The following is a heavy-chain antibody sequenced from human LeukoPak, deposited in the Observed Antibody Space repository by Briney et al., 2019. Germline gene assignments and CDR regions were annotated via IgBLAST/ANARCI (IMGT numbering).Heavy chain of an antibody. D-gene: IGHD5-12*01. CDR3: ARVIVATYYFDY. CDR1: GFTFSSYS. CDR2: ISSSSSYI. J-gene: IGHJ4*02. Sequence: GGSLRLSCAASGFTFSSYSMNWVRQAPGKGLEWVSSISSSSSYIYYADSVKGRFTISRDNAKTSLYLQMNSLRAEDTAVYYCARVIVATYYFDYWGQGTLVTVYS. V-gene: IGHV3-21*01.